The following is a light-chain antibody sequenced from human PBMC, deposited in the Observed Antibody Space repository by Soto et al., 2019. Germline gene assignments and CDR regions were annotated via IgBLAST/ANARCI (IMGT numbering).Light chain of an antibody. CDR1: QSVSSSY. V-gene: IGKV3-20*01. CDR3: QQYGSLPWT. Sequence: EIVFTESPATLALSPGERATLSCRASQSVSSSYLAWYQQKPGQAPRLLIYGASSRATGIPDRFSGSGSGTDFTLTISRLEPEDFAVYYCQQYGSLPWTFGQGTKVDIK. J-gene: IGKJ1*01. CDR2: GAS.